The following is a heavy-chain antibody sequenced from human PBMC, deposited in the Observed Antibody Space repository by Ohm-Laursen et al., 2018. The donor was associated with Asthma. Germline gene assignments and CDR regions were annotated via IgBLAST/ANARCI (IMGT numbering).Heavy chain of an antibody. Sequence: SLRLSCAASGFTFSSYGMHWVRQAPGKGLEWVAVISYDGSNKYYADSVKGRFTISRDNSKNTLYLQMNSLRAEDTAVYYCAKRGCSSSCRAGYWGQGTLVTVSS. CDR1: GFTFSSYG. J-gene: IGHJ4*02. CDR2: ISYDGSNK. V-gene: IGHV3-30*18. CDR3: AKRGCSSSCRAGY. D-gene: IGHD6-13*01.